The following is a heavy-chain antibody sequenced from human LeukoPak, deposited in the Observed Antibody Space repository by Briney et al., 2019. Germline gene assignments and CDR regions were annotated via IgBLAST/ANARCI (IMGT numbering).Heavy chain of an antibody. CDR1: GGSISSYY. V-gene: IGHV4-59*05. D-gene: IGHD3-10*01. CDR3: TRRNYGSGRRDY. Sequence: SETLSLTCTVSGGSISSYYWSWIRQPPGKGLEWIGSIYYSVSTHYSPSLKSRVTISDDTSKNQFSLTLTSVTAADTAVYYCTRRNYGSGRRDYWGQGILVTVSS. J-gene: IGHJ4*02. CDR2: IYYSVST.